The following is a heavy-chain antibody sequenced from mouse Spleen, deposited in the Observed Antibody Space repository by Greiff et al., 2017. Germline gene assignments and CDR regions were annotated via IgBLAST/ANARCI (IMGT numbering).Heavy chain of an antibody. D-gene: IGHD4-1*01. CDR3: ARWGWDGHY. Sequence: VQLQQSGAELVMPGASVKLSCKASGYTFTSYWMHWVKQRPGQGLEWIGEIDPSDSYTNYNQKFKGKATLTVDKSSSTAYMQLSSLTSEDSAVYYCARWGWDGHYWGQGTTLTVSS. CDR1: GYTFTSYW. CDR2: IDPSDSYT. J-gene: IGHJ2*01. V-gene: IGHV1-69*01.